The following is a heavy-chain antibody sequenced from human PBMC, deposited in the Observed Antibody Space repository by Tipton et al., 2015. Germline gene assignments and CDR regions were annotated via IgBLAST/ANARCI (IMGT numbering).Heavy chain of an antibody. CDR1: GGSVSSANYY. Sequence: TLSLTCSVSGGSVSSANYYWSWIRQPPGKGLEWMGYISYSGSTHYNPFLKSRVSISLDTSKNHFSLSLTSVTAADTAIYYCARDLEHGMDVWGQGTTVTVSS. CDR3: ARDLEHGMDV. J-gene: IGHJ6*02. CDR2: ISYSGST. V-gene: IGHV4-61*03. D-gene: IGHD5-24*01.